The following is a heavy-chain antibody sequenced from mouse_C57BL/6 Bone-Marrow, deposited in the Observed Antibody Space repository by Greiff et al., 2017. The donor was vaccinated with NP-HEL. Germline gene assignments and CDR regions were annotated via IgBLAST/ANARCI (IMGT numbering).Heavy chain of an antibody. CDR3: ERGAVVAEDYAMDY. CDR1: GYTFTSYW. CDR2: INPSNGGT. D-gene: IGHD1-1*01. J-gene: IGHJ4*01. Sequence: QVQLQQSGTELVKPGASVKLSCTASGYTFTSYWMHWVKQRPGQGLEWIGNINPSNGGTNYNEKFKSKATLTVDKSSSTAYMQLSSLTYEDSAVDYCERGAVVAEDYAMDYWGQGTSVTVSS. V-gene: IGHV1-53*01.